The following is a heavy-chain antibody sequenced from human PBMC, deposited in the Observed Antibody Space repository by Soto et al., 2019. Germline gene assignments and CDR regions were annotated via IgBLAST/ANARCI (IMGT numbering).Heavy chain of an antibody. CDR3: ARAPFSRQNWFDP. CDR1: GGSISSGAYY. CDR2: IYYSGST. Sequence: QVQLQESGPGLVKPSQTLSLTCTVSGGSISSGAYYWSWIRQYPGKGLEWIGYIYYSGSTYYNPSLKSRLTISLDTSKNQFSLTLSSVTAADTAVYYCARAPFSRQNWFDPWGQGTLVTVSS. J-gene: IGHJ5*02. D-gene: IGHD3-16*01. V-gene: IGHV4-31*03.